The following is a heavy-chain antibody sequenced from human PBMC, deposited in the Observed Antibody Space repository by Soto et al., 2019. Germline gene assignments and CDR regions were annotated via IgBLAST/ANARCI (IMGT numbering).Heavy chain of an antibody. Sequence: QLQLQESGPGLVRPSETLSLTCTVSGGSISSTSYYWGWVRQPPGKGLEWIGGIFYSGSTYYNPSLKRRVTISVDTSKNQFSLKLSSVTAADTAVYYCARMGLDDTLTGYYFDHWGQGSLVTVSS. CDR1: GGSISSTSYY. V-gene: IGHV4-39*01. J-gene: IGHJ4*02. D-gene: IGHD3-9*01. CDR2: IFYSGST. CDR3: ARMGLDDTLTGYYFDH.